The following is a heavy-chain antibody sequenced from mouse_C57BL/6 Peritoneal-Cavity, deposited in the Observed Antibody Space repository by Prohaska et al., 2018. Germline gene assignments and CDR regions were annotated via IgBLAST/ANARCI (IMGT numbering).Heavy chain of an antibody. CDR1: GFTFSNYW. V-gene: IGHV6-3*01. Sequence: EVKLEESGGGLVQPGGSLKLSCVASGFTFSNYWMNWVRQSPEKGLEWVTHIRLKSDNYAKHYAESVKGRLTISRDDSKSRVYLQMNNLRAEDTGIYYGTAGVVGPFDYWGQGTTLTVSS. J-gene: IGHJ2*01. CDR2: IRLKSDNYAK. D-gene: IGHD1-1*01. CDR3: TAGVVGPFDY.